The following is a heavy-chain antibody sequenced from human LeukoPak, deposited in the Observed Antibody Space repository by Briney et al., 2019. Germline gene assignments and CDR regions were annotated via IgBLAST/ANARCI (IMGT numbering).Heavy chain of an antibody. J-gene: IGHJ4*02. D-gene: IGHD1-26*01. Sequence: ASVKVSCKASGYTFTSYGISWVRQAPGQGLEWMGWISAYNGNTNYAQKLQGRVTMTTDTSTSTAYMELRSLRSDDTAVYYCARGWGRQQWELPFDYWGQGTLVTVSS. CDR3: ARGWGRQQWELPFDY. CDR2: ISAYNGNT. V-gene: IGHV1-18*01. CDR1: GYTFTSYG.